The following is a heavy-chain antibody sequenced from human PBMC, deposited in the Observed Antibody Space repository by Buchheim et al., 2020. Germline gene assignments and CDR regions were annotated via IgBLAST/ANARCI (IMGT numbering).Heavy chain of an antibody. CDR2: ISGSGGST. Sequence: EVQLLESGGGLVQPGGSLRLSCAASGFTFSSYAMSWVRQAPGKGLEWVSAISGSGGSTYYADFVKGRFTISRDNSKNTLYLQRNSLRAEDTAVYYCAKVLLLWIQLWEYYFDYWGQGTL. J-gene: IGHJ4*02. D-gene: IGHD5-18*01. V-gene: IGHV3-23*01. CDR1: GFTFSSYA. CDR3: AKVLLLWIQLWEYYFDY.